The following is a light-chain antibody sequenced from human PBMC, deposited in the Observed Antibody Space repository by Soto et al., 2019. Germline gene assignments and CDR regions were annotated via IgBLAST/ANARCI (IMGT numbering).Light chain of an antibody. CDR3: QQYNNWPSIT. Sequence: EIVFTQCPRTLSLSPGERATLSCRASQSVSSNLAWYQQKPGQAPRLLIYGASTRATGIPARFSGSGSGTEFTLTISSLQSEDFAVYYCQQYNNWPSITFGQGTRLEIK. CDR2: GAS. CDR1: QSVSSN. J-gene: IGKJ5*01. V-gene: IGKV3-15*01.